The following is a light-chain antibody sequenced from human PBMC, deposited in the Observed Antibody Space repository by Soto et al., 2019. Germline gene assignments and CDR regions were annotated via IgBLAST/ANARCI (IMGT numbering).Light chain of an antibody. CDR3: QKYGNSPFT. V-gene: IGKV3-20*01. J-gene: IGKJ5*01. CDR2: GAS. Sequence: PGERATISCRDSQSISSTSLAWYQQKPGQAPRLLIYGASTRATGIPDRFSGSESGTDFTLTISRLEPEDFVVYYCQKYGNSPFTFGQGTRRAIK. CDR1: QSISSTS.